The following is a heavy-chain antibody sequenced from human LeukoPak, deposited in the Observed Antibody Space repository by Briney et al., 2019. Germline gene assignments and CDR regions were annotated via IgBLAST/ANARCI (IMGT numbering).Heavy chain of an antibody. V-gene: IGHV4-38-2*02. Sequence: SETLSLTCTVSGYSISSGYYWGWIRQPPGKGLEWIGSIYHSGSTYYNPSLKSRVTISVDTSKNQFSLKLSSVTAADTAVYYCARRIIAVAGFDDAFDIWGQGTMVTVSS. D-gene: IGHD6-19*01. J-gene: IGHJ3*02. CDR1: GYSISSGYY. CDR3: ARRIIAVAGFDDAFDI. CDR2: IYHSGST.